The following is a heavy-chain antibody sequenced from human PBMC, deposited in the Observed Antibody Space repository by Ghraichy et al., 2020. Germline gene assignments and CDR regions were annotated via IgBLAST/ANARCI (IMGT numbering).Heavy chain of an antibody. V-gene: IGHV1-69*13. J-gene: IGHJ4*02. CDR3: ARGPLDQRWLQLVEDYFDY. Sequence: SVKVSCKASGGTFSSYAISWVRQAPGQGLEWMGGIIPIFGTANYAQKFQGRVTITADESTSTAYMELSSLRSEDTAVYYCARGPLDQRWLQLVEDYFDYWGQGTLVTVSS. CDR2: IIPIFGTA. D-gene: IGHD5-24*01. CDR1: GGTFSSYA.